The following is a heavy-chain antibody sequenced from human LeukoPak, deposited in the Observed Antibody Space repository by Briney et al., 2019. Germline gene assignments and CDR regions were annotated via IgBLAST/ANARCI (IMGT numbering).Heavy chain of an antibody. CDR1: GGSISSSNW. CDR3: ARVTPPELTYYFDY. J-gene: IGHJ4*02. Sequence: PSGTLSLTCAVSGGSISSSNWWCWVRQPPGKGLEWIGEIYHSGSTNYNPSLKSRVTISVDKSKNQFSLKLSSVTAADTAVYYCARVTPPELTYYFDYWGQGTLVTVSS. V-gene: IGHV4-4*02. CDR2: IYHSGST. D-gene: IGHD2-21*02.